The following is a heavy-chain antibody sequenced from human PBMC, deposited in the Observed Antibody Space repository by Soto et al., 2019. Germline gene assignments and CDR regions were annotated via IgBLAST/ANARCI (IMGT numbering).Heavy chain of an antibody. Sequence: QVQLVESGGGVVQPGRSLRLSCAASGFTFSIYGMHWVRHAPGKGLEWVAMISFDGSEKYYTDSVKGRFHISRDSSKNTMYLPMDSLRVENTAVYYCARDRRLYYSDAFDIWGQATTVTVSS. J-gene: IGHJ3*02. D-gene: IGHD1-26*01. CDR3: ARDRRLYYSDAFDI. CDR1: GFTFSIYG. V-gene: IGHV3-30*03. CDR2: ISFDGSEK.